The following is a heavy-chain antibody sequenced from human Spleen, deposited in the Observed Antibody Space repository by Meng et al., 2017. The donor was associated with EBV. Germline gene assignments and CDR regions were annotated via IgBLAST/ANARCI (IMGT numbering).Heavy chain of an antibody. CDR1: GHHLSSFSY. J-gene: IGHJ5*02. CDR2: VHYTGFY. V-gene: IGHV4-39*01. Sequence: PGNVKPLGHLPVHCMVFGHHLSSFSYWAWSRQPPGRELVWVGSVHYTGFYYYSPSLKGRVTVSVATSKSQFYLRLTSVTAAYTAVYYCARPFPSWQSPRLDPFGAWGQGTLVTVSS. D-gene: IGHD6-19*01. CDR3: ARPFPSWQSPRLDPFGA.